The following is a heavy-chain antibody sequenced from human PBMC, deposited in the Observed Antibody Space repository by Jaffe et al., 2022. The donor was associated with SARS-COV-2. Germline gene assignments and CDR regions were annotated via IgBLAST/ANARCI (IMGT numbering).Heavy chain of an antibody. CDR2: INPSGGST. V-gene: IGHV1-46*01. CDR1: GYTFTSYY. J-gene: IGHJ6*02. D-gene: IGHD3-10*01. CDR3: ARLAGIWFGELPNIHYYGMDV. Sequence: QVQLVQSGAEVKKPGASVKVSCKASGYTFTSYYMHWVRQAPGQGLEWMGIINPSGGSTSYAQKFQGRVTMTRDTSTSTVYMELSSLRSEDTAVYYCARLAGIWFGELPNIHYYGMDVWGQGTTVTVSS.